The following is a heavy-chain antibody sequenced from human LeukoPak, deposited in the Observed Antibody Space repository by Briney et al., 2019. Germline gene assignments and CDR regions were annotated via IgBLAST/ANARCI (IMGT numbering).Heavy chain of an antibody. J-gene: IGHJ4*02. CDR2: IKQYGREK. CDR1: GFTLSSYL. V-gene: IGHV3-7*01. CDR3: ARQERNYFAY. D-gene: IGHD5-24*01. Sequence: GGSLRLSCAASGFTLSSYLMIWVRQAPGKGLEWVANIKQYGREKYYVDSVKGRFTISRDNAKNSLYLQMNSLRAEDTAVYYCARQERNYFAYWGQGTLVTVSS.